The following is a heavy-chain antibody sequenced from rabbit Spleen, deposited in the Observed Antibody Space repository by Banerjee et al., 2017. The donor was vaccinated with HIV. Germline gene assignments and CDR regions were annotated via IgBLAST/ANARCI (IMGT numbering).Heavy chain of an antibody. CDR2: IYGDKGRP. CDR3: ARDTGSSFSSYGMDL. Sequence: QEQLKETGGGLVQPGGSLTLSCKASGFDLTTYYMNWVRQAPGKGLEWIGSIYGDKGRPYYASWVSGRFTISKTSSTTVTLKMTSLTAADTATYFCARDTGSSFSSYGMDLWGQGTLVTVS. V-gene: IGHV1S45*01. J-gene: IGHJ6*01. CDR1: GFDLTTYYM. D-gene: IGHD8-1*01.